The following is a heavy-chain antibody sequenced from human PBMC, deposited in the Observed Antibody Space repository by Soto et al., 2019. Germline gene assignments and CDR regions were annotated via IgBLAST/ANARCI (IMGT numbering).Heavy chain of an antibody. D-gene: IGHD1-26*01. Sequence: GGSLRLSCAASGFTFSSNAMSWVRQVPGRGLEWVSAISGSGGSTYFADSVKGRFTISRDNSKNTLYLQMNSLRAEDSAVYYCAKGPSYGGTDYWGQGTLVTVSS. CDR2: ISGSGGST. CDR3: AKGPSYGGTDY. J-gene: IGHJ4*02. CDR1: GFTFSSNA. V-gene: IGHV3-23*01.